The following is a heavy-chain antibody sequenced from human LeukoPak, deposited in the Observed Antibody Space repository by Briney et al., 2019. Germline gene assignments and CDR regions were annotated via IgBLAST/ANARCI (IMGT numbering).Heavy chain of an antibody. D-gene: IGHD3-22*01. CDR2: INPNRGGT. V-gene: IGHV1-2*02. Sequence: GASVKVSCKASGYTFTGYYMHWVRQAPGQGLEWMGWINPNRGGTNYAQKFQGRVTMTRDTSISTAYMELSRLRSDDTAVYYCARTSDSSGYLLGYWGQGTLVTVSS. CDR1: GYTFTGYY. CDR3: ARTSDSSGYLLGY. J-gene: IGHJ4*02.